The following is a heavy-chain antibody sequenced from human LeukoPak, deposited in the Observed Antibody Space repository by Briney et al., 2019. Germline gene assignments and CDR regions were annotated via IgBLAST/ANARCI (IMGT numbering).Heavy chain of an antibody. CDR1: GGSISSYY. CDR2: IYTSGST. J-gene: IGHJ6*02. D-gene: IGHD3/OR15-3a*01. CDR3: ARDWSGYYSVDLYGMDV. Sequence: SETLSLTCTVSGGSISSYYWSWIRQPAGKGLEWIGRIYTSGSTNYNPSLKSRVTMSVDTSKNQFSLKLSSVTAADTAVYYCARDWSGYYSVDLYGMDVWGQGTTVTVSS. V-gene: IGHV4-4*07.